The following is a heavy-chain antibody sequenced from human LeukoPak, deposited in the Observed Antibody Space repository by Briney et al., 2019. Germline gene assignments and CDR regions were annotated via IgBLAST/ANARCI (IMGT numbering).Heavy chain of an antibody. D-gene: IGHD3-3*01. J-gene: IGHJ4*02. CDR1: GFTFSDYY. Sequence: GGSLRLSCAASGFTFSDYYMSWIRQAPGKGLEWVSYISSSGSTIYYADSVKGRFTISRDNAKNSLYLQMNSLRAEDTAVYYCASDYYNFWSGHDYFDYWGQGTLVTVSS. CDR3: ASDYYNFWSGHDYFDY. CDR2: ISSSGSTI. V-gene: IGHV3-11*04.